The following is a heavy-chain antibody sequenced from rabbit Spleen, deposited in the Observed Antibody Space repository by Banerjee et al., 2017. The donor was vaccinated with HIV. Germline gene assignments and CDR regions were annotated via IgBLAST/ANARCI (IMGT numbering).Heavy chain of an antibody. CDR2: IYAGSSGFT. Sequence: QSLEESGGGLVQPEGSLTLTCKASGFSFSSAYDMCWVRQAPGKGLEWIACIYAGSSGFTYFANWAKGRFTISKTSSTTVTLQMTSLTAADTATYFCARDTSSSFSSYGMDLWGPGTLVTVS. V-gene: IGHV1S40*01. CDR1: GFSFSSAYD. D-gene: IGHD1-1*01. J-gene: IGHJ6*01. CDR3: ARDTSSSFSSYGMDL.